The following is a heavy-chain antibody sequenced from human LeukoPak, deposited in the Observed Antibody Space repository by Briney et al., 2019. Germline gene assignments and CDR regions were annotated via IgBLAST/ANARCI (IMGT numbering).Heavy chain of an antibody. CDR2: IYHSGST. V-gene: IGHV4-30-2*01. J-gene: IGHJ4*02. CDR3: ARDRYGDHTYFDY. CDR1: GGSISSGGYS. Sequence: PSQTLSLTCAVSGGSISSGGYSWSWIRQPPGKGLEWIGYIYHSGSTYYNPSLKSRVTISVDRSKNQFSLKLNSVTAAGTAVYYCARDRYGDHTYFDYWGQGTLVTVSS. D-gene: IGHD4-17*01.